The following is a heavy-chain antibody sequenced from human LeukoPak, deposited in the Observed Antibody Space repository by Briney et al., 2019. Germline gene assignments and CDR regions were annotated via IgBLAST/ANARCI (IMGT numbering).Heavy chain of an antibody. CDR2: ISGSGGST. V-gene: IGHV3-23*01. CDR3: AKDRVVDFWSGWPRGDAFDI. D-gene: IGHD3-3*01. CDR1: GSTFSSYA. Sequence: GGSLRLSCAASGSTFSSYAMSWVRQAPGKGLEWVSAISGSGGSTYYADSVKGRFTISRDNSKNTLYLQMNSLRAEDTAVYYCAKDRVVDFWSGWPRGDAFDIWGQGTMVTVSS. J-gene: IGHJ3*02.